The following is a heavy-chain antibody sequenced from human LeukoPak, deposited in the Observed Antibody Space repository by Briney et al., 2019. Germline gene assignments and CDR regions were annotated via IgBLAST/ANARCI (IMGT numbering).Heavy chain of an antibody. CDR1: GFTFSSHA. J-gene: IGHJ4*02. Sequence: GGSLRLSCAASGFTFSSHALHWVRQAPGKGLEWVAVISYDGSTKYYADSVKGRFTISRDNAKNSLYLQMNSLRAEDTAVYYCARFSGRYYGSGSSTYYFDYWGQGTLVTVSS. D-gene: IGHD3-10*01. CDR2: ISYDGSTK. CDR3: ARFSGRYYGSGSSTYYFDY. V-gene: IGHV3-30*04.